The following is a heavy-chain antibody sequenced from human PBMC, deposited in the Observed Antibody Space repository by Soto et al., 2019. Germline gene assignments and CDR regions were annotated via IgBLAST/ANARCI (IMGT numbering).Heavy chain of an antibody. V-gene: IGHV3-33*01. CDR1: GFTFSTYG. Sequence: GGSLRLSCAASGFTFSTYGMHWVRQAPGKGLEWVAVIWYDGSNKYYADSVKGRFTISRDNSKNTLYLQMNSLRAEDTAVYYCARSLGIAVAGDNLDYWGQGTLVTVSS. CDR2: IWYDGSNK. J-gene: IGHJ4*02. CDR3: ARSLGIAVAGDNLDY. D-gene: IGHD6-19*01.